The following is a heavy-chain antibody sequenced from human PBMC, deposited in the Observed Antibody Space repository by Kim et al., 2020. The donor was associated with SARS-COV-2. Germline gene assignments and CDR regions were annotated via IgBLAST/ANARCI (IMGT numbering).Heavy chain of an antibody. CDR2: IYYSGST. Sequence: SETLSLTCTVSGGSISSYYWSWIRQPPGKGLEWIGYIYYSGSTNYNPSLKSRVTISVDTSKNQFSLKLSSVTAADTAVYYCARGYSSSWYFSYYFDYWGQGTLVTVSS. CDR1: GGSISSYY. D-gene: IGHD6-13*01. V-gene: IGHV4-59*01. J-gene: IGHJ4*02. CDR3: ARGYSSSWYFSYYFDY.